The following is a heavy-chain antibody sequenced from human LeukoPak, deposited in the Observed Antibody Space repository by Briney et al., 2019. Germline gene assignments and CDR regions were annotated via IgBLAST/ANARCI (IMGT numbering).Heavy chain of an antibody. D-gene: IGHD3-22*01. J-gene: IGHJ4*02. CDR1: GFTFNRYG. Sequence: GGSLRLSCTASGFTFNRYGMHWIRQPPGKGLEWVAYIRFDSSDKKYADSVKGRFTISRDNSKNTLYLQMNSLRGEDTAVYYCARDRSNGYYYFFDYWGQGTLVTVSS. V-gene: IGHV3-30*02. CDR2: IRFDSSDK. CDR3: ARDRSNGYYYFFDY.